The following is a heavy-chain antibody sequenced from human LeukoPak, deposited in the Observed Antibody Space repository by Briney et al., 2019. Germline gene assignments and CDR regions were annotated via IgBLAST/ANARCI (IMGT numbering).Heavy chain of an antibody. CDR3: ARGVRGVMSHFDY. V-gene: IGHV3-21*01. D-gene: IGHD3-10*01. Sequence: PGGSLRLSCEASGFTFSTYSMSWVRQAPGMGLEWVSSISSSGSFIYYPDSVKSRFSISRDNAKNSLYLQMNSVRAEDTAVYYCARGVRGVMSHFDYWGQGILVTVSS. CDR2: ISSSGSFI. CDR1: GFTFSTYS. J-gene: IGHJ4*02.